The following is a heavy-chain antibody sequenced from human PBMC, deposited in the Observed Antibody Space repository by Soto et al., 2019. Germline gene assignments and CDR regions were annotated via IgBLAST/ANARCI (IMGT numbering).Heavy chain of an antibody. J-gene: IGHJ4*02. D-gene: IGHD3-22*01. Sequence: GGSLRLSCAASGFTFSSYAMHWVRQAPGKGLEWVAVISYDGSNKYYADSVKGRFTISRDNSKNTLYLQMNSLRAEDTAVYYCARTTMIVVGLDYWGQGTLLTVST. CDR2: ISYDGSNK. CDR3: ARTTMIVVGLDY. CDR1: GFTFSSYA. V-gene: IGHV3-30-3*01.